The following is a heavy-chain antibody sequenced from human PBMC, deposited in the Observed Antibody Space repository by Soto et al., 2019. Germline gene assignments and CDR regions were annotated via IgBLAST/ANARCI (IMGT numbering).Heavy chain of an antibody. CDR3: ARVCGGDCHYGMDV. J-gene: IGHJ6*02. CDR2: IYYSGST. V-gene: IGHV4-31*03. CDR1: GGSISSGGYY. D-gene: IGHD2-21*02. Sequence: QVQLQESGPGLVKPSQTLSLTCTVSGGSISSGGYYWSWILQHPGKGLEWIGYIYYSGSTYYNPSLKGRVTRSVDTSKNQFSLKLSSVTAADTAVYYCARVCGGDCHYGMDVWGQGTTVTVSS.